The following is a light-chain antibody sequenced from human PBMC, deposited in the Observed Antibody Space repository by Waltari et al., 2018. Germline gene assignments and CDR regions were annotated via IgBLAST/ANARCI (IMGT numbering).Light chain of an antibody. CDR1: QNVNNN. V-gene: IGKV3-15*01. J-gene: IGKJ1*01. Sequence: ETVMTQSPATLSVSPGERASLSCRASQNVNNNLAWYQQKPGQVPRLLICDASTRATGIPARFSGSGSGTEFTLTISSLQSEDFAVYYCQQYDNWPGTFGHGTKVEIK. CDR2: DAS. CDR3: QQYDNWPGT.